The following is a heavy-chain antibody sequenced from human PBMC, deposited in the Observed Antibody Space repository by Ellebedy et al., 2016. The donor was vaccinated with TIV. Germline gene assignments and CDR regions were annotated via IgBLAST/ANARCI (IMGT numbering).Heavy chain of an antibody. CDR2: INPSGGST. D-gene: IGHD2-21*02. J-gene: IGHJ4*02. Sequence: ASVKVSCXVSGYTLTELSMHWVRQAPGQGLEWMGIINPSGGSTSYAQKFQGRVTMTRDTSTSTVYMELSSLRSEDTAVYYCARVRYYGGDCHSFDYWGQGTLVTVSS. CDR1: GYTLTELS. V-gene: IGHV1-46*01. CDR3: ARVRYYGGDCHSFDY.